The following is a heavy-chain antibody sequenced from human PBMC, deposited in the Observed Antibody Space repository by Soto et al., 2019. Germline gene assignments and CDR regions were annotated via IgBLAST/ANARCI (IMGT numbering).Heavy chain of an antibody. Sequence: PSETLSLTCAVSGYSISSGYYWGWVRQPPGKGLEWLGSMFHSGKAYYNPSLKGRLTISVDTSKNQFSLKLNSVTAADTAVYYCARGHIVVVPTVGWFDPWGQGTLVTVSS. CDR3: ARGHIVVVPTVGWFDP. CDR1: GYSISSGYY. J-gene: IGHJ5*02. V-gene: IGHV4-38-2*01. D-gene: IGHD2-2*01. CDR2: MFHSGKA.